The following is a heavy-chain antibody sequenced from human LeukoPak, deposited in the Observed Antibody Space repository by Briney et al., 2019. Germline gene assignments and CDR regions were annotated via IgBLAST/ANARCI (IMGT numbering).Heavy chain of an antibody. CDR3: ARAVAGDETLDY. Sequence: GGSLRLSCAASGFTFSSYSMNWVRQAPGKGLEWVSSISSSSSYIYYADSVKGRFTISRDNAKNSLYLQMNSLRAEDTAVYYCARAVAGDETLDYWGQGTLVTVSS. D-gene: IGHD6-19*01. J-gene: IGHJ4*02. V-gene: IGHV3-21*01. CDR1: GFTFSSYS. CDR2: ISSSSSYI.